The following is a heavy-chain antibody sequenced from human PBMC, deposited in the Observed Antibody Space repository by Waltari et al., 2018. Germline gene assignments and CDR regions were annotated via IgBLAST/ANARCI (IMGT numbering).Heavy chain of an antibody. CDR2: IYYSGST. Sequence: QVQLQESGPGLVKPSQTLSLTCTVSGGSISSGDYYWSWIRQPPGKGLEWIGYIYYSGSTYYNPSLKSRVTISVDTSKNQFSLKLSSVTAADTAVYYCARDQSIAAAGRGYYYYYMDVWGKGTTVTVSS. D-gene: IGHD6-13*01. V-gene: IGHV4-30-4*08. CDR3: ARDQSIAAAGRGYYYYYMDV. J-gene: IGHJ6*03. CDR1: GGSISSGDYY.